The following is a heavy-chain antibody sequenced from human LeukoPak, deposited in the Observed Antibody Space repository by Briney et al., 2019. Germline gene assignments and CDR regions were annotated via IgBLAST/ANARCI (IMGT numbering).Heavy chain of an antibody. CDR1: GYTFTGYY. CDR2: INPNSGGT. D-gene: IGHD2-2*01. CDR3: ARPYCSSTSCSFAFDP. Sequence: ASVKVSCKASGYTFTGYYMHWLRQAPGQGLEWMGWINPNSGGTNYAQKFQGRVTMTRDTSISTAYMELSRLRSDDTAVYYCARPYCSSTSCSFAFDPWGQGTLVTVSS. J-gene: IGHJ5*02. V-gene: IGHV1-2*02.